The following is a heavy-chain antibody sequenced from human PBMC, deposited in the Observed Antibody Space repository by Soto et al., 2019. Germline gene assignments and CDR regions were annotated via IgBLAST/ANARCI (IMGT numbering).Heavy chain of an antibody. V-gene: IGHV4-61*01. CDR2: IYYSGST. CDR1: GGSVISGSYY. CDR3: ARSLPNRQLFDS. D-gene: IGHD1-1*01. Sequence: SETLSLTCTVSGGSVISGSYYWSWIRQPPGKGLEWIGYIYYSGSTNYNPSLKSRVTISVDTSKNQFSLKLSSVTAADTAVYYCARSLPNRQLFDSWSQGTLVTVSS. J-gene: IGHJ4*02.